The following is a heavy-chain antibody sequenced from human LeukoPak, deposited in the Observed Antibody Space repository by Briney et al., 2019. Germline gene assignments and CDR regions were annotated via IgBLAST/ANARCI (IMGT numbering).Heavy chain of an antibody. V-gene: IGHV3-30*18. CDR3: AKDGFCSSTSCYPNHFDS. Sequence: QSGGSLRLSCAASGFTFRHYAMHWVRQAPGKGLEWVALISNDGSNKYYADSVKGRFTISRDNSKNTLDLQMNSLRAEDTAVYYCAKDGFCSSTSCYPNHFDSWGQGTLVTVSP. D-gene: IGHD2-2*01. J-gene: IGHJ4*02. CDR2: ISNDGSNK. CDR1: GFTFRHYA.